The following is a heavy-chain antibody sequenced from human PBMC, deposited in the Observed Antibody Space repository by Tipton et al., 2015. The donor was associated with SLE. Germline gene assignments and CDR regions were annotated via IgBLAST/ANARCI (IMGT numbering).Heavy chain of an antibody. Sequence: SLRLSCAASGFTFSSYNMNWVRQAPGKGLEWVSSISSSSSYIYYADSVKGRFTIFRDSSNNTLYLQMNSLRPEDSTIYYCARGGREGYYYGMDVWGQGTTVTVSS. D-gene: IGHD3-16*01. CDR1: GFTFSSYN. CDR2: ISSSSSYI. CDR3: ARGGREGYYYGMDV. J-gene: IGHJ6*02. V-gene: IGHV3-21*01.